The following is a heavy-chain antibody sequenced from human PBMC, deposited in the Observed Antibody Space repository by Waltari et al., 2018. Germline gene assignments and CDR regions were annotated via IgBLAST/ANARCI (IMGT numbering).Heavy chain of an antibody. V-gene: IGHV4-61*09. D-gene: IGHD1-26*01. J-gene: IGHJ4*02. CDR2: IYTSGIT. Sequence: QVQLQESGPGLVKPSQTLSLTCTVSGGSISSGSYYWSWIRQPTGKGLEWIGYIYTSGITNNNPSLTGRVTISVDTSNNQFSRKLSSVTAADTAVYYCARDLGGSLRGFDYWGQGTLVTVSS. CDR1: GGSISSGSYY. CDR3: ARDLGGSLRGFDY.